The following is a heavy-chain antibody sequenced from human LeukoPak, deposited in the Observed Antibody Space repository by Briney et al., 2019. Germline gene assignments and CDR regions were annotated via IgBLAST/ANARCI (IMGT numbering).Heavy chain of an antibody. CDR1: GFTFSNYA. V-gene: IGHV3-23*01. CDR3: SKWGDYVVLTGYYDSDF. J-gene: IGHJ4*02. CDR2: IVCSGGNT. D-gene: IGHD3-9*01. Sequence: GGSLRLSCAASGFTFSNYAMSWVRQAPGKGLEWVSAIVCSGGNTYYADSVKGRFSISRDNSKNTMFLKMNSLRVEETAMYYYSKWGDYVVLTGYYDSDFWGQGTLVTVSS.